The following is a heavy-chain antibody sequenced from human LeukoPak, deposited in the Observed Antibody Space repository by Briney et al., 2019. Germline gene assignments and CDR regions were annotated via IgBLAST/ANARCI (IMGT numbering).Heavy chain of an antibody. Sequence: SETLSLTCTVSGGSVSSYYWSWIRQPPGKGLDWIAHIYYSGSTNYNPSLKSRVTISVDTSKNQLSLKLNSVTAADTAVYYCARGGSIVGTTPHDTFDIWGQGTMVTVSS. CDR3: ARGGSIVGTTPHDTFDI. J-gene: IGHJ3*02. CDR1: GGSVSSYY. V-gene: IGHV4-59*02. D-gene: IGHD1-26*01. CDR2: IYYSGST.